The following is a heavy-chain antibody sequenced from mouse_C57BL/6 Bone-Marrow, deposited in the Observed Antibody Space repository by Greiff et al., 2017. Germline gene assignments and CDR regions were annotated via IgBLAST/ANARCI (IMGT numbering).Heavy chain of an antibody. CDR1: GFTFSSYG. V-gene: IGHV5-6*01. Sequence: DVHLVESGGDLVKPGGSLQLSCAASGFTFSSYGMSWVRQTPDKRLEWVATISSGGSYTYYPDSVKGRFTISRDNAKNTLYLQMSSLKSEDTAMYYCARQLWDYWGQGTTLTVSS. J-gene: IGHJ2*01. CDR3: ARQLWDY. CDR2: ISSGGSYT.